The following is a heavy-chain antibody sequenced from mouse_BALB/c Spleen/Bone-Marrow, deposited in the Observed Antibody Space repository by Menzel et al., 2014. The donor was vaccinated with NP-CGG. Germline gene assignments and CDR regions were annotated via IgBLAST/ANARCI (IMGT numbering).Heavy chain of an antibody. V-gene: IGHV1S135*01. J-gene: IGHJ3*01. CDR2: IDPFNGVT. CDR3: ARRVITTGPGFAY. CDR1: GYSFTSYY. D-gene: IGHD2-4*01. Sequence: VQLQQSGPELMKPGASVKISCKASGYSFTSYYIYWVKQNHGKSLEWIGYIDPFNGVTIYNQKFKGKATLTADKSSSTAYMHLSSLTSEDSAVYYCARRVITTGPGFAYWGQGTLVTVSA.